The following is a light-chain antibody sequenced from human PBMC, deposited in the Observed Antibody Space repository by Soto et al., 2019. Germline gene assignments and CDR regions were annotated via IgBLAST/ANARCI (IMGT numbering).Light chain of an antibody. J-gene: IGKJ5*01. CDR1: QTVRRY. CDR2: AAS. V-gene: IGKV1-39*01. Sequence: DTQMTHSPSSLSASEIDRVTITCRASQTVRRYLNWYQQKPGKAPTLLIYAASTLESAVPPRFSGAGSETEFTLTINGLQPDDFATYYCQQTFSTPITFGQGTRLEI. CDR3: QQTFSTPIT.